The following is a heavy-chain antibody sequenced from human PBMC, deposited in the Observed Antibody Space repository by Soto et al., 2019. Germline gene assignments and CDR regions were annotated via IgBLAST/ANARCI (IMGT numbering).Heavy chain of an antibody. J-gene: IGHJ4*02. CDR1: GGSFSGYY. Sequence: SETLSLTCAVYGGSFSGYYWSWIRQPPGKGLEWIGEINHSGSTNYNPSLKSRVTISVDTSKNQFSLKLSSVTAADTAVYYCARDGFWSGSGACPFDYWGQGTLVTVSS. D-gene: IGHD3-3*01. V-gene: IGHV4-34*01. CDR3: ARDGFWSGSGACPFDY. CDR2: INHSGST.